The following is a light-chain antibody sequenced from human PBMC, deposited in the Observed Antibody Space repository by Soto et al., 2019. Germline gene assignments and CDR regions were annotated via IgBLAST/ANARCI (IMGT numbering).Light chain of an antibody. CDR2: GTS. J-gene: IGKJ2*01. Sequence: EIVLTQSPDTLSLSPGERATLSCRASQSVSSSYLAWYQQTPGQAPRLLIYGTSNRATGIPDRFSGSGSGTDFTLTISRLEPEDFAVYYCQQYGSSLYTFGQGTKLEIK. CDR1: QSVSSSY. V-gene: IGKV3-20*01. CDR3: QQYGSSLYT.